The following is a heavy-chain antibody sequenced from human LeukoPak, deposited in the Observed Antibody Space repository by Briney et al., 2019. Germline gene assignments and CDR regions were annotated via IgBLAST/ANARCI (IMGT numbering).Heavy chain of an antibody. Sequence: TSETLSLTCTVSGGSISSYYWSWIRQPAGKGLEWIGRIYSTGSTNYNPSLKSRVTMSVDTSKNQFSLRLRSVTAEDTAVYYCARGLGKMVDYWGQGTLVTVSS. CDR2: IYSTGST. D-gene: IGHD5-24*01. CDR1: GGSISSYY. CDR3: ARGLGKMVDY. J-gene: IGHJ4*02. V-gene: IGHV4-4*07.